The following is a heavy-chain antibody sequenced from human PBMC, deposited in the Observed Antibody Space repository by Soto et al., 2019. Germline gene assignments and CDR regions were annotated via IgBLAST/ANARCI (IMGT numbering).Heavy chain of an antibody. Sequence: SETLSLTCAVYGGSFSGYYWSWIRQPPGKGLEWIGEINHSGSTNYNPSLKSRVTISVDTSKNQFSLKLSSVTAADTAVYYCARGLRKYYYYGMDVWGQGTTVTVSS. CDR2: INHSGST. CDR3: ARGLRKYYYYGMDV. V-gene: IGHV4-34*01. J-gene: IGHJ6*02. CDR1: GGSFSGYY.